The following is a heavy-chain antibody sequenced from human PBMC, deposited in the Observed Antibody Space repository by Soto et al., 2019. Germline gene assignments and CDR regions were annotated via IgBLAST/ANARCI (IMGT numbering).Heavy chain of an antibody. Sequence: PGESLKISCKGSGYVFTSYWIAWVRQMPGKGLEWMGPIYPSDSDTRYSPSFQGQVTISADKSINTAYLQWGSLKASDTAMYYCARVYGKYFQHWGQGTPVTVSS. CDR2: IYPSDSDT. V-gene: IGHV5-51*01. D-gene: IGHD4-17*01. CDR1: GYVFTSYW. J-gene: IGHJ1*01. CDR3: ARVYGKYFQH.